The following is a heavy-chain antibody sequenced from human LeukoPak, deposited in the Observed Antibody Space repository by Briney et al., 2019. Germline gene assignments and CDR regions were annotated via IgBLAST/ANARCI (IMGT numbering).Heavy chain of an antibody. D-gene: IGHD4-17*01. CDR1: GFTFDDYG. V-gene: IGHV3-20*04. CDR3: ASPGDYGDYGEPEYFQH. J-gene: IGHJ1*01. CDR2: INWNGGST. Sequence: PGGSLRLSCAASGFTFDDYGMSWVRQAPGKGLEWVSGINWNGGSTGYADSVKGRFTISRDNAKNSLYLQMNSLRAEDTALYYCASPGDYGDYGEPEYFQHWGQGTLVTVPS.